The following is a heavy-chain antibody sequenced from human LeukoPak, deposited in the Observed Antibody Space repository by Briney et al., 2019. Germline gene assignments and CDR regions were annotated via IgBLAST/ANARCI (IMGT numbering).Heavy chain of an antibody. D-gene: IGHD3-10*01. Sequence: SETLSLTCTVSGGSISRSSYYWGWIRQPPGKGLEWIGSIYYSGSTYYNPSLKSRVTISVDTSKNQFSLKLSSVTAADTAVYYCARTYYYGSGSYYDSRDGFDIWGQGTMVTVSS. CDR3: ARTYYYGSGSYYDSRDGFDI. J-gene: IGHJ3*02. V-gene: IGHV4-39*01. CDR2: IYYSGST. CDR1: GGSISRSSYY.